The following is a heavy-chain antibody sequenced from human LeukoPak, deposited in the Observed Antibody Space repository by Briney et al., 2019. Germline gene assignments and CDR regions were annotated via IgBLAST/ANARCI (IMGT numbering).Heavy chain of an antibody. CDR2: IKQDGSEK. V-gene: IGHV3-7*01. CDR1: GFTFTTYW. CDR3: ARDYLKAALDY. Sequence: GGSLRLSCAASGFTFTTYWMNWVRQAPGKGLEWVANIKQDGSEKHHVDSVKGRFTISRDNAKNSLYLQMNSLGAEDTAVYYCARDYLKAALDYWGQGTLVTVSS. J-gene: IGHJ4*02. D-gene: IGHD6-6*01.